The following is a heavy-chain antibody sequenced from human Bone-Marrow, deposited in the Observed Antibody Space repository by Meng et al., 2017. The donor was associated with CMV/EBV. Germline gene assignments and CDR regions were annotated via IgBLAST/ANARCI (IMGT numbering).Heavy chain of an antibody. Sequence: GASLKICCKTSGYSFSDYWIGWVRQLPGKGLEWMGIIYLTDSDTRYRPSFQGKVTLSADKSISTAYLQWSNLKASDTAIYYCARYDFWSGTFQDFGKDVWGQGTTVTVSS. CDR1: GYSFSDYW. D-gene: IGHD3-3*01. CDR2: IYLTDSDT. CDR3: ARYDFWSGTFQDFGKDV. V-gene: IGHV5-51*01. J-gene: IGHJ6*02.